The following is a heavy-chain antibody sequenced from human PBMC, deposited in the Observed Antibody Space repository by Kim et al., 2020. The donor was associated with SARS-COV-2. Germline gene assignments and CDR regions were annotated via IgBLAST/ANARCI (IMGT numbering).Heavy chain of an antibody. J-gene: IGHJ4*02. CDR3: ARGRGNWYYGSGSYY. Sequence: PSLESRVTISVDTSKNQFSLKLSSVTAADTAVYYCARGRGNWYYGSGSYYWGQGTLVTVSS. V-gene: IGHV4-34*01. D-gene: IGHD3-10*01.